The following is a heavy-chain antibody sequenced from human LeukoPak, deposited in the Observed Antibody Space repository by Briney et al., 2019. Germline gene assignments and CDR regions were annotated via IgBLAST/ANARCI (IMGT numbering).Heavy chain of an antibody. CDR1: GSTLTEHA. Sequence: GGSLRLSCAVSGSTLTEHAWSWVRQAPGEGLEWVSGIIDVGGTYYADSVKGRFTISRDSSKNTLYLQMNSLRAEDTATYYCAKDYCRGGNCPLPFFDSWGQGTLVTASS. CDR3: AKDYCRGGNCPLPFFDS. V-gene: IGHV3-23*01. J-gene: IGHJ4*02. D-gene: IGHD2-15*01. CDR2: IIDVGGT.